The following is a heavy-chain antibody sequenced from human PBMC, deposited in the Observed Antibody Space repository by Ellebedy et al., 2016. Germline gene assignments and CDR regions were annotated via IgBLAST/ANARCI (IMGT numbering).Heavy chain of an antibody. CDR3: ARGVRYYYYMDV. D-gene: IGHD2-21*01. Sequence: ASVKVSCXASGYTFTSYAMHWVRQAPGQRLEWMGWINAGNGNTKYSQKFQGRVTITRDTSASTAYMELSSLRSEDTAVYYCARGVRYYYYMDVWGKGTTVTVSS. CDR2: INAGNGNT. V-gene: IGHV1-3*01. J-gene: IGHJ6*03. CDR1: GYTFTSYA.